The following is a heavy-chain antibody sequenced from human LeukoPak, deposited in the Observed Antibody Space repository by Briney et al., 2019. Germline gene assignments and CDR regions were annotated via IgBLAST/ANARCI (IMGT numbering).Heavy chain of an antibody. J-gene: IGHJ4*02. V-gene: IGHV3-30*04. CDR2: ISYDGSNK. CDR1: GVTFSSYA. CDR3: ARDPSESTSYFDY. Sequence: GESLTLSCAVSGVTFSSYAKHWVRQPPGKGLGLEGVISYDGSNKYYADSVKGRFTISRDNSKNTLYLQMNSLRAEDTAVYYCARDPSESTSYFDYWGQGTLVTVSS.